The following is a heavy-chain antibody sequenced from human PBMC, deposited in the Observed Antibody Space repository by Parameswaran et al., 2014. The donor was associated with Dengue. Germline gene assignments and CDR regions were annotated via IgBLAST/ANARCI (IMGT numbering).Heavy chain of an antibody. J-gene: IGHJ6*02. V-gene: IGHV3-30*04. CDR2: ISYDGSNK. CDR3: ARVYCSSTSCTKDYYYGMDV. Sequence: WIRQPPGKGLEWVAVISYDGSNKYYADSVKGRFTISRDNSKNTVYLQMNSLRAEDTAVYYCARVYCSSTSCTKDYYYGMDVWGQGTTVTVSS. D-gene: IGHD2-2*01.